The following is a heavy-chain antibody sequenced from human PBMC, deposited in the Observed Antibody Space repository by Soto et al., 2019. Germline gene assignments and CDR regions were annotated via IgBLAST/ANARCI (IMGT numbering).Heavy chain of an antibody. CDR2: IYHSGST. V-gene: IGHV4-31*03. CDR3: ARETTGGDFHY. Sequence: SETLSLTCTVSGGSITSGGYYWTWIRQHPGKGLEWIGYIYHSGSTFYNPPLKSRITISPDTSWTQFSLKLSSVTAADTAVYYCARETTGGDFHYWGQGILVTVSS. D-gene: IGHD1-1*01. CDR1: GGSITSGGYY. J-gene: IGHJ4*02.